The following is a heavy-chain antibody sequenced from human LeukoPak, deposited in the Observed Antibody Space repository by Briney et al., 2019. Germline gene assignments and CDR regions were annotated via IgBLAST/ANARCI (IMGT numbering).Heavy chain of an antibody. D-gene: IGHD1-1*01. Sequence: PSETLSLTCAVYGGSFSGYYWSWIRQPPGKGLEWIGEINHSGSTNYNPSLKSRVTISVDTSKNQFSLKVTSVTAADTAVYYCASSNTRGNEYWGQGTLVTVAS. J-gene: IGHJ4*02. V-gene: IGHV4-34*01. CDR3: ASSNTRGNEY. CDR1: GGSFSGYY. CDR2: INHSGST.